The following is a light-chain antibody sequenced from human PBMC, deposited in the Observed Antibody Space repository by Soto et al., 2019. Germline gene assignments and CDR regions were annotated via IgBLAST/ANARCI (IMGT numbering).Light chain of an antibody. J-gene: IGKJ4*01. CDR3: QQRSNWPLT. CDR2: DAS. CDR1: QSVSSY. V-gene: IGKV3-11*01. Sequence: EIVLTQSPATLSLSPGERATLSCRASQSVSSYFAWYQQKPGQAPRLLIYDASNSATGIPARFSGSGSGTDVTLTISSLEPEDFAVYYCQQRSNWPLTFGGGTNVEIK.